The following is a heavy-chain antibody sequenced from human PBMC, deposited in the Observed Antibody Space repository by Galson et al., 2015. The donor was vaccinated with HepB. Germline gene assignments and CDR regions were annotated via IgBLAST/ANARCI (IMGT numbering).Heavy chain of an antibody. CDR3: ARVKYAIAAAGTGGWWFDP. V-gene: IGHV1-2*02. Sequence: SVKVSCKASGYTFTGYYMHWVRQAPGQGLEWMGWINPNSGGTNYAQKFQGRVTMTRDTSISTAYMELSRLRSDDTAVYYCARVKYAIAAAGTGGWWFDPWGQGTLVTVSS. CDR2: INPNSGGT. D-gene: IGHD6-13*01. CDR1: GYTFTGYY. J-gene: IGHJ5*02.